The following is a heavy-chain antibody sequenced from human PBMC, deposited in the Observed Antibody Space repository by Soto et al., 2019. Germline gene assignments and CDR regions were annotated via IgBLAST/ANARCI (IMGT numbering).Heavy chain of an antibody. J-gene: IGHJ3*01. V-gene: IGHV1-3*01. CDR2: LHPDTGNT. CDR3: VRDIHSVGSRMNDDIHA. CDR1: GFTFSDNL. D-gene: IGHD1-26*01. Sequence: QVQLVQSGAELKKPGASVNISCTASGFTFSDNLINWVRHVPGQGLEWMGWLHPDTGNTRYSETFQGRVTISGQPSAMVAYLETCRIDIAITALYIGVRDIHSVGSRMNDDIHAWGQGSLDTVS.